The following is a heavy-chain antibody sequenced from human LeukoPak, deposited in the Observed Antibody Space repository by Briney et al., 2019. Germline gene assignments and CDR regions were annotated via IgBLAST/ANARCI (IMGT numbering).Heavy chain of an antibody. CDR2: IHSGGST. CDR3: ARDPSSWFDP. Sequence: SETLSLTRTVSGASISSYYWSWIRQPAGKGLEWIGRIHSGGSTTYNPSLKSRVTMSVGTSKNQFSLKLSSVNAADTAVYYCARDPSSWFDPWGQGTLVIVSS. J-gene: IGHJ5*02. V-gene: IGHV4-4*07. CDR1: GASISSYY.